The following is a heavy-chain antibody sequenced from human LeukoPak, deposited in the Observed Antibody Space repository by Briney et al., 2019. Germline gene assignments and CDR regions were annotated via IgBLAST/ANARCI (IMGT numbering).Heavy chain of an antibody. D-gene: IGHD3-10*01. V-gene: IGHV3-7*01. Sequence: GGSLRLSCAASGFTFSSYWMSWVRQAPGKGLEWVANIKQDGSEKYYVDSVKGRFTISRDNAKNSLYLQMNSLRAEDTAVYYCARVSPAMVRIQFDYWGQGTLVTVSS. J-gene: IGHJ4*02. CDR1: GFTFSSYW. CDR2: IKQDGSEK. CDR3: ARVSPAMVRIQFDY.